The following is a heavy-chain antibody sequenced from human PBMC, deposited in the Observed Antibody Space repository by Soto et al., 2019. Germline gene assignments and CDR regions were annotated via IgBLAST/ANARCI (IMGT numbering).Heavy chain of an antibody. D-gene: IGHD1-26*01. Sequence: LRLSCAASGFTFRSYSMNWVRQAPGKGLEWVSSISSSSSYIYYADSVKGRFTISRDNAKNSLYLQMNSPRAEDTAVYYCARDRVIVGATTNYYYGMDVWGQGTTVTVSS. J-gene: IGHJ6*02. CDR2: ISSSSSYI. CDR3: ARDRVIVGATTNYYYGMDV. V-gene: IGHV3-21*01. CDR1: GFTFRSYS.